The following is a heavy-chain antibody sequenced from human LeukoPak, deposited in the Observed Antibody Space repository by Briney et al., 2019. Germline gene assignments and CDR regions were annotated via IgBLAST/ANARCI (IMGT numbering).Heavy chain of an antibody. D-gene: IGHD4-11*01. J-gene: IGHJ4*02. CDR3: ARGRASKRVFDY. CDR2: ISSSSSYI. V-gene: IGHV3-21*01. CDR1: GFTFSSYS. Sequence: GGSLRLSCAASGFTFSSYSMNWVRQAPGKGLEWVSSISSSSSYIYYADSVKGRFTISRDNAKNSLYLQMNSLRAKDTAVYYCARGRASKRVFDYWGQGTLVTVSS.